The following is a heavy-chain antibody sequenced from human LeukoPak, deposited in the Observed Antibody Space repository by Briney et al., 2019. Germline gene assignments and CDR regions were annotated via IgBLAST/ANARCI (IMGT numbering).Heavy chain of an antibody. CDR2: IYSGGST. CDR3: ARDDGVVGATGPFYYGMDV. V-gene: IGHV3-53*01. Sequence: PGGSLRLSCAASGFTFGNYAMSWVRQAPGKGLEWVSVIYSGGSTYYADSVKGRFTISRDNSKNTLYLQMNSLRAEDTAVYYCARDDGVVGATGPFYYGMDVWGQGTTVTVSS. CDR1: GFTFGNYA. D-gene: IGHD1-26*01. J-gene: IGHJ6*02.